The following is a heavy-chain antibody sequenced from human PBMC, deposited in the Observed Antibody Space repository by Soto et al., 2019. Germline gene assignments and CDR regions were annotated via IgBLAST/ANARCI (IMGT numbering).Heavy chain of an antibody. CDR1: GFDFTYYA. V-gene: IGHV3-30*18. CDR3: AKDEGVGGTLGLFDY. J-gene: IGHJ4*02. D-gene: IGHD1-26*01. Sequence: QVQLVESGGGADQPGESLRLSCVASGFDFTYYAMHWVREAPGKGLESVAVMSSDGSKIHHTDSVKGRFTISRDNSKNTLYLQMNSLRKEDTAIYFCAKDEGVGGTLGLFDYCGQGTLVSVSS. CDR2: MSSDGSKI.